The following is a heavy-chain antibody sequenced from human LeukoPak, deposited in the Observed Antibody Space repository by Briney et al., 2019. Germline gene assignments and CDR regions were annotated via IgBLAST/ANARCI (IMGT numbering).Heavy chain of an antibody. V-gene: IGHV3-23*01. CDR2: LYNTGDT. D-gene: IGHD6-19*01. Sequence: GGSLRLSCAASGFTFSNYAMSWVRQAPGKGLELVSVLYNTGDTYYADSVKGRFTISRDNSKNTLDLQMNSLRADDTAVYYRASPKYTSGPFDYWGQGTLVIVSS. J-gene: IGHJ4*02. CDR1: GFTFSNYA. CDR3: ASPKYTSGPFDY.